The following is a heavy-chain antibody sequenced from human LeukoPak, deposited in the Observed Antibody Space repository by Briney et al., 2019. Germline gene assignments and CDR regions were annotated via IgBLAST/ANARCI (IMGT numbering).Heavy chain of an antibody. J-gene: IGHJ4*02. Sequence: GGSLRLSCAASGFTFSSYGMHWVRQAPGKGLEWVAFIRYDGSNKYYADSVKGRFTISRDNSKNTLYLQMNSLRAEDTAVYYCAKSPIITMVRGSLDYWGQGTLVTVFS. D-gene: IGHD3-10*01. CDR2: IRYDGSNK. V-gene: IGHV3-30*02. CDR3: AKSPIITMVRGSLDY. CDR1: GFTFSSYG.